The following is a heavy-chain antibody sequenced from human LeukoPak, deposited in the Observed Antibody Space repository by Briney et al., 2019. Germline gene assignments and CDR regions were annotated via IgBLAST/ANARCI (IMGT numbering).Heavy chain of an antibody. V-gene: IGHV3-74*01. CDR2: INSDGSNT. J-gene: IGHJ6*03. D-gene: IGHD2-2*01. Sequence: GGSLRLSCAASGFTFSSYWMHWVRQAPGKGLVWVSRINSDGSNTSYADSVKGRFTISRDNAKNTLYLQMNSLRAEDTAVYYCARVYCSSTNCYGYYYYYMDVWGKGTTVTVSS. CDR3: ARVYCSSTNCYGYYYYYMDV. CDR1: GFTFSSYW.